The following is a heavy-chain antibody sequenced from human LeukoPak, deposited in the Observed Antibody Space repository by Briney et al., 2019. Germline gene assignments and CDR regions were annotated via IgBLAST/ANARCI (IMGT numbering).Heavy chain of an antibody. V-gene: IGHV3-9*01. CDR2: ISWNSGSI. J-gene: IGHJ4*02. CDR3: ARAFLTLRYSGSKLLGDY. Sequence: PGRSLRLSCAASGFTFDDYAMHWVRQAPGKGLEWVSGISWNSGSIGYADSVKGRFTISRDNSKNTLYLQMNSLRAEDTAVYYCARAFLTLRYSGSKLLGDYWGQGTLVTVSS. D-gene: IGHD1-26*01. CDR1: GFTFDDYA.